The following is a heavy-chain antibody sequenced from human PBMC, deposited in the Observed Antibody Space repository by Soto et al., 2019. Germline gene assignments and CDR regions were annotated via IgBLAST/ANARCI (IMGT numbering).Heavy chain of an antibody. J-gene: IGHJ5*02. CDR1: GYNFSSYL. Sequence: PGASLKISCKGSGYNFSSYLIGSVRPLPGKGLEWMGIIYPGDSESRYRPSFQGQITISADKSISTAYLQWSRLKASDTALYYCARKGGYCSSTSCPHYGFDPWGQGTLVTVSS. CDR3: ARKGGYCSSTSCPHYGFDP. CDR2: IYPGDSES. D-gene: IGHD2-2*01. V-gene: IGHV5-51*01.